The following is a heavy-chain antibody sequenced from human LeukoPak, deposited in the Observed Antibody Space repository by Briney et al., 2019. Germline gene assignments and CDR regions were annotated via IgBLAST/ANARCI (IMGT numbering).Heavy chain of an antibody. CDR2: ISAYNGNT. CDR3: ARDTEVLMVYAIDPPFDY. Sequence: ASAKVSCKASGYTFTSYGISWVRQAPGQGLEWMGWISAYNGNTNYAQKLQGRVTMTTDTSTSTAYMELRSLRSDDTAVYYCARDTEVLMVYAIDPPFDYWGQGTLVTVSS. CDR1: GYTFTSYG. D-gene: IGHD2-8*01. V-gene: IGHV1-18*01. J-gene: IGHJ4*02.